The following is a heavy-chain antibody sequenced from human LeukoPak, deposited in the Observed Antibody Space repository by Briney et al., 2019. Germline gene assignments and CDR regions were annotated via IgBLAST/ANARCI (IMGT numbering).Heavy chain of an antibody. V-gene: IGHV4-39*01. CDR1: GGSFSSYY. CDR2: IYYSGST. Sequence: PSETLSLTCAVYGGSFSSYYWGWIRQPPGKGLEWIGSIYYSGSTYYNPSLKSRVTISVDTSKNQFSLKLSSVTAADTAVYYCARHRPNYYDSSGYYYWFDPWGQGTLVTVSS. D-gene: IGHD3-22*01. J-gene: IGHJ5*02. CDR3: ARHRPNYYDSSGYYYWFDP.